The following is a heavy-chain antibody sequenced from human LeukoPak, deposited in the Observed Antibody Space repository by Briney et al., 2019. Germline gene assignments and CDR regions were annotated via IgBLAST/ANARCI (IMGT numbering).Heavy chain of an antibody. D-gene: IGHD3-9*01. CDR2: MNPNSGNT. V-gene: IGHV1-8*01. Sequence: ASVKVSCKASGYTFTSYDINWVRQATGQGLEWMGWMNPNSGNTGYAQKFQGRVTMTRNTSISTAYMELSSLRSKDTAVYYCARAGDILTGNAFDIWGQGTMVTVSS. J-gene: IGHJ3*02. CDR3: ARAGDILTGNAFDI. CDR1: GYTFTSYD.